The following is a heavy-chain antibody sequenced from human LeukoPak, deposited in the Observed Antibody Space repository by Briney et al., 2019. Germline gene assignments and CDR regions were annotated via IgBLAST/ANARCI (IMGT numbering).Heavy chain of an antibody. J-gene: IGHJ4*02. CDR1: GGSFSGYY. D-gene: IGHD4-11*01. Sequence: PSETLSLTCAVSGGSFSGYYWSWIRQPPGKGLEWIGEINHSGSTNYNPSLKSRVTISVDTSKNQFSLKLSSVTAADTAVYYCASASITRYYFDYWGQGTLATVSS. CDR2: INHSGST. V-gene: IGHV4-34*01. CDR3: ASASITRYYFDY.